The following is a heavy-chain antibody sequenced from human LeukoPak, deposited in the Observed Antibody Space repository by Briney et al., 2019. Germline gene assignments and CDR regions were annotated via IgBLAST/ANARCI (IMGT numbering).Heavy chain of an antibody. CDR1: GFTFSSYA. D-gene: IGHD5-18*01. V-gene: IGHV3-30-3*01. Sequence: PGGSLRLSCAASGFTFSSYAMDWVRQAPGKGLEWVAVISYDGSNKYYADSVKGRFTISRDNSRNTLYLQMNSLRAEDTAVYYCARGLWPWGQGTLVTVSS. CDR3: ARGLWP. J-gene: IGHJ4*02. CDR2: ISYDGSNK.